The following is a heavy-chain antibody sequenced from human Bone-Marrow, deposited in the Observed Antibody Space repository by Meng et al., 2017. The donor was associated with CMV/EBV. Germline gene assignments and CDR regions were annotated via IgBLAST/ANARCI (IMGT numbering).Heavy chain of an antibody. Sequence: SETLSLTCAVYGGSFSGYYWSWIRQPPGKGLEWIGEINHSGSTNYNPSLKSRVTISVDTSKNQFSLKLSSVTAADTAVYYCARDQRGGGYWKNYYGMDVWGQGTTVTVSS. CDR1: GGSFSGYY. CDR3: ARDQRGGGYWKNYYGMDV. D-gene: IGHD5-12*01. V-gene: IGHV4-34*01. J-gene: IGHJ6*02. CDR2: INHSGST.